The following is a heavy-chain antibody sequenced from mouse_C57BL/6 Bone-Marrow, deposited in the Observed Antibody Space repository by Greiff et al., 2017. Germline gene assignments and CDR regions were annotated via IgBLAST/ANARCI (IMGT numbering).Heavy chain of an antibody. CDR3: TRELGRRYYAMDY. D-gene: IGHD4-1*01. Sequence: VQLQQSGTVLARPGASVKMSCKTSGYTFTSYWMHWVKQRPGQGLEWIGAIYPGNSDTSYNQKFKGKAKLTAVTSASTAYMELSSLTNEDSAVYYCTRELGRRYYAMDYWGQGTSVTVSS. J-gene: IGHJ4*01. V-gene: IGHV1-5*01. CDR1: GYTFTSYW. CDR2: IYPGNSDT.